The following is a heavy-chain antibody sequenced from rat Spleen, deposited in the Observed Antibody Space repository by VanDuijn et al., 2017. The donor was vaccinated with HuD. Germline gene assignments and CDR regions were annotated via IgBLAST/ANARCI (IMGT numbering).Heavy chain of an antibody. J-gene: IGHJ2*01. V-gene: IGHV2-13*01. CDR1: GFSLISYG. CDR2: IWGDGST. D-gene: IGHD4-6*01. Sequence: QVQLKESGPGLVQPSQTLSLSCTVSGFSLISYGVNWVRQSPGPGLEWMGGIWGDGSTKYNSALKSLLSISKDTSKNQVFLNVNSLQTEDTATYFCARDLGGAVDWGQGVMVTVSS. CDR3: ARDLGGAVD.